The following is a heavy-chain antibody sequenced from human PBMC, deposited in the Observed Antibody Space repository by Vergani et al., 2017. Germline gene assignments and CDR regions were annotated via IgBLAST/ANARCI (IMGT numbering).Heavy chain of an antibody. D-gene: IGHD3-10*01. J-gene: IGHJ5*02. CDR2: IYSGDET. CDR1: GSTVSGNY. Sequence: ELQLVESGGGLVQPGGSLRLSCSASGSTVSGNYMTWVRQAPGKGLEGVSHIYSGDETYYADSVKGRVTISRDTSKNTLHLQINNLRVEDTAVYYCARGNYDGSGTYVDPWGQGTLVTVSS. V-gene: IGHV3-66*02. CDR3: ARGNYDGSGTYVDP.